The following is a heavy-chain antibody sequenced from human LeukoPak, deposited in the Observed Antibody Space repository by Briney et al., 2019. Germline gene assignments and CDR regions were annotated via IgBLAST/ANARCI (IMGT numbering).Heavy chain of an antibody. Sequence: SETLSLTCAVYGGSFSGYYWSWIRQPPGKGLEWIGEINHSGSTNYNPSLKSRVTISVDTSKNQFSLKLSSVTAADTAVYYCARQSRGVAVAGLDYWGQGTLVTVSS. CDR3: ARQSRGVAVAGLDY. D-gene: IGHD6-19*01. V-gene: IGHV4-34*01. CDR1: GGSFSGYY. CDR2: INHSGST. J-gene: IGHJ4*02.